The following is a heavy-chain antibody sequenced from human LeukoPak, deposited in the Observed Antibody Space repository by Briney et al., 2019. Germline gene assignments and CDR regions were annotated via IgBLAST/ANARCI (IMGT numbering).Heavy chain of an antibody. J-gene: IGHJ2*01. V-gene: IGHV3-66*01. Sequence: GGSLRLSCAASGFTVSTNYMSWVRQAPGEGLEWVSLIYSDGNTYYADSVTGRFNISRDNSKNTLYLQMNSLRVEDTAVYYCVREVSTVVPSGYYYFDLWGRGALVTVSS. CDR3: VREVSTVVPSGYYYFDL. D-gene: IGHD4-23*01. CDR2: IYSDGNT. CDR1: GFTVSTNY.